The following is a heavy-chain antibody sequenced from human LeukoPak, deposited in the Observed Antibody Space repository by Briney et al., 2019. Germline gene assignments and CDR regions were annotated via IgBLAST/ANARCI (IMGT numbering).Heavy chain of an antibody. D-gene: IGHD4-17*01. CDR2: IKQDGRKK. CDR1: VFTFSRYW. Sequence: PGGCLRLSCASSVFTFSRYWMSGVPRAPGKGREDGSNIKQDGRKKYCVDTVKGRLTISRDYAKNSLYLQMNSLRAEHTAVYCCARSYAYADLFYSWGERTRVTVSS. V-gene: IGHV3-7*04. J-gene: IGHJ4*02. CDR3: ARSYAYADLFYS.